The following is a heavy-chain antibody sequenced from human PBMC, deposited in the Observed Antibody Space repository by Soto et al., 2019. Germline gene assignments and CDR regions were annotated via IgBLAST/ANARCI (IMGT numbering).Heavy chain of an antibody. J-gene: IGHJ4*02. CDR3: AKGGQVRYFDWLFDY. D-gene: IGHD3-9*01. Sequence: LRLSCAASGFTFDDYAMHWVRQAPGKGLEWVSGISWNSGSIGYADSVKGRFTISRDNAKNSLYLQMNSLRAEDTALYYCAKGGQVRYFDWLFDYWGQGTLVTVSS. CDR1: GFTFDDYA. CDR2: ISWNSGSI. V-gene: IGHV3-9*01.